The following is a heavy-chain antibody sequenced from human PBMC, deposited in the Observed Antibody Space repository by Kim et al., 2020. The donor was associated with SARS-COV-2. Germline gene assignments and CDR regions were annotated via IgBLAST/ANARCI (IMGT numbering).Heavy chain of an antibody. Sequence: SETLSLTCAVYGGSFSGYYWSWIRQPPGKGLEWIGEINHSGSTNYNPSLKSRVTISVDTSKNQFSLKLSSVTAADTAVYYCARTTQLRYFDWLFPFDYWGQGTLVTVSS. D-gene: IGHD3-9*01. J-gene: IGHJ4*02. CDR1: GGSFSGYY. CDR3: ARTTQLRYFDWLFPFDY. CDR2: INHSGST. V-gene: IGHV4-34*01.